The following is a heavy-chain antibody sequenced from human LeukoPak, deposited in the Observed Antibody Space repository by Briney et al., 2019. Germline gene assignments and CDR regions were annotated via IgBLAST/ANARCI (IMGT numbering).Heavy chain of an antibody. Sequence: PSQTLSLTCTVSGGSISSGSYYWSWIRQPAGKGLEWIGRIYNSGSTNYNPSLKSRVTISVDMSKNQFSLKLSSVTAADTAIYYCARGRAPENWGQGTLVTVSS. CDR2: IYNSGST. J-gene: IGHJ4*02. CDR3: ARGRAPEN. V-gene: IGHV4-61*02. CDR1: GGSISSGSYY.